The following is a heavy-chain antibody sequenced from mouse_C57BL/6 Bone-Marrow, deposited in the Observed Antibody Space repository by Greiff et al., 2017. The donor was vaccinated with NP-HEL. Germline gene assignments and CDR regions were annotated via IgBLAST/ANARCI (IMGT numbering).Heavy chain of an antibody. CDR2: ISSGSSTI. CDR3: ATGYFDV. CDR1: GFTFSDYG. Sequence: EVMLVESGGGLVKPGGSLTLSCAASGFTFSDYGMHWVRQAPEKGLEWVAYISSGSSTIYYADTVKGRFTISRDNAKNTLFLQMTSLRAEDTAMYYCATGYFDVWGTGTTVTVSS. V-gene: IGHV5-17*01. J-gene: IGHJ1*03.